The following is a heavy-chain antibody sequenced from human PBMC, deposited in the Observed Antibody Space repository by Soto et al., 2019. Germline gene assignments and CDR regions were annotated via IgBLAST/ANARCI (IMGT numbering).Heavy chain of an antibody. J-gene: IGHJ6*02. Sequence: PLKVSCRPSGYTDTIYGIICFRPAPGQGLEWMGWISAYNGNTNYAQKLQGRVTMTTDTSTSTAYMELRSLRSDDTAVYYCARDRYCSGGSCLFFYYYGMDVWGQGNTVTVS. CDR2: ISAYNGNT. D-gene: IGHD2-15*01. CDR3: ARDRYCSGGSCLFFYYYGMDV. V-gene: IGHV1-18*01. CDR1: GYTDTIYG.